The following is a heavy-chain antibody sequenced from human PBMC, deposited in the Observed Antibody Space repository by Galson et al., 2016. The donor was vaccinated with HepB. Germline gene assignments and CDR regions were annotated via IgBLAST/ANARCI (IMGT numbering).Heavy chain of an antibody. J-gene: IGHJ6*03. CDR2: ISGSGSTT. D-gene: IGHD6-13*01. CDR1: EFTFSKYA. CDR3: AKGSLSAGYSYYMDV. V-gene: IGHV3-23*01. Sequence: SLRLSCAASEFTFSKYAMTWVRQAPGEGLQWVSAISGSGSTTYYADSVKGRFTISRDNSNNTLYLQMSSLRAEDTAADYCAKGSLSAGYSYYMDVWGKGTTVTVSS.